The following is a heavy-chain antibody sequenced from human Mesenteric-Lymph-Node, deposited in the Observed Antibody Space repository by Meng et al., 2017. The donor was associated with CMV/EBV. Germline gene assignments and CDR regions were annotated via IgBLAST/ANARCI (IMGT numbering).Heavy chain of an antibody. Sequence: GGSLRLSCAASGFAFRTYEMNWLRQAPGKGLEWVSSISSSSSYIYYADSVKGRFTISRDNAKNSLYLQMNSLRAEDTAVYYCARLGYCSSTSCYTPFDYWGQGTLVTVSS. CDR1: GFAFRTYE. D-gene: IGHD2-2*02. CDR3: ARLGYCSSTSCYTPFDY. CDR2: ISSSSSYI. J-gene: IGHJ4*02. V-gene: IGHV3-21*01.